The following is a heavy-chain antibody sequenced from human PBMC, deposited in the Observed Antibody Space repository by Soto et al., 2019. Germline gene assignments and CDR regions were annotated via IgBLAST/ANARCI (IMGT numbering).Heavy chain of an antibody. J-gene: IGHJ5*02. CDR1: GASISSGW. V-gene: IGHV4-4*02. Sequence: QVQLQESGPGLVKPSGTLSLTCAVSGASISSGWWTWVRQPPGKGLEWIGETLYSGRTNYNSSLNRRVTISIDKSKKQFSLSLSSVTAADTAVYYCSSRVTDAPTWGQGTLVSVSS. CDR3: SSRVTDAPT. D-gene: IGHD3-10*01. CDR2: TLYSGRT.